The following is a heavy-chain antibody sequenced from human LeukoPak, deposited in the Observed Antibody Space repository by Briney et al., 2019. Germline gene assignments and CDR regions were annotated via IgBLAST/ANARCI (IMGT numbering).Heavy chain of an antibody. V-gene: IGHV3-74*01. D-gene: IGHD3-22*01. CDR3: VRLTFYEGRGHYPDH. J-gene: IGHJ4*02. CDR2: ISSDGTSA. CDR1: GFTFSSYR. Sequence: GGSLTLSCGASGFTFSSYRMHWVRQAPGEAPAWVARISSDGTSAVYADSVRGRFTLSRDNANSTMFLQMDSLRAEDTAVYYCVRLTFYEGRGHYPDHWGQGTLVTVSS.